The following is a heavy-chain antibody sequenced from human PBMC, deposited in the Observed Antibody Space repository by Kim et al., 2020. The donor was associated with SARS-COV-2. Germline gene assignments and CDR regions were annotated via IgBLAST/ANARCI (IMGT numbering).Heavy chain of an antibody. V-gene: IGHV3-23*01. CDR3: APGPRIVAAEPTDY. CDR2: IYVGGAT. J-gene: IGHJ4*02. Sequence: GGSLRLSCAASGFSFSSYTMSWVRQAPGKGLEWVSGIYVGGATYYADPVKGRFTISRDNSKNTVFLQLNSLRAEDTAVYYCAPGPRIVAAEPTDYWGQGTLVTVSS. D-gene: IGHD6-13*01. CDR1: GFSFSSYT.